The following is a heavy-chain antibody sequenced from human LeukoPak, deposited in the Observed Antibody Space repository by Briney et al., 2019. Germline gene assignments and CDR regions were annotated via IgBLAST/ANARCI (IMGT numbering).Heavy chain of an antibody. J-gene: IGHJ4*02. Sequence: SETLSLTCTVSGYSISSGYYWGWIRQPPGKGLEWIVNIYHTGSTYYNPSLKSRVTISVDTSKNQFSLKLSSVTAADTAVYYCVRSSSSIFDYWGQGTLVTVSS. CDR1: GYSISSGYY. V-gene: IGHV4-38-2*02. CDR2: IYHTGST. D-gene: IGHD6-6*01. CDR3: VRSSSSIFDY.